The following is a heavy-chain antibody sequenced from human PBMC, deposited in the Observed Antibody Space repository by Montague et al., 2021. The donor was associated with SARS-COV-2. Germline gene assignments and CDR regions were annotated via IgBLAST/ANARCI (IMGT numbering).Heavy chain of an antibody. CDR2: ISPSSNFI. CDR1: AFTFSSYT. J-gene: IGHJ4*02. CDR3: ARDLGSSNSDY. D-gene: IGHD2-15*01. V-gene: IGHV3-21*01. Sequence: SLRLSCAASAFTFSSYTMNWVRQAPGRGLEWASSISPSSNFIYYADSVKGRFTISRDNAKNSLYLQMNSLRADDTAVYFCARDLGSSNSDYWGQGTLVTVSS.